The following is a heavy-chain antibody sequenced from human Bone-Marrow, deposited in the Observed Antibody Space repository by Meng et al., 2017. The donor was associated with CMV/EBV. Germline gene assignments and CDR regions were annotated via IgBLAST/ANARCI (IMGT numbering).Heavy chain of an antibody. Sequence: ASVKVSCKASGYTFTGYYMHWVRQATGQGLEWMGWMNPNSGNTGYAQKFQGRVTITRNTSISTAYMELSSLRSEDTAVYYCARVRNTDGMDVWGQGTTVTVSS. CDR2: MNPNSGNT. J-gene: IGHJ6*02. CDR1: GYTFTGYY. D-gene: IGHD2-2*02. CDR3: ARVRNTDGMDV. V-gene: IGHV1-8*03.